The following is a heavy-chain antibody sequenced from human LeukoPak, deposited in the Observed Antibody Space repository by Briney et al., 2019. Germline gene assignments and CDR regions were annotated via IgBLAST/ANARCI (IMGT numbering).Heavy chain of an antibody. J-gene: IGHJ4*02. CDR3: ANEIRPNDY. CDR2: ISASGSAT. D-gene: IGHD4-17*01. V-gene: IGHV3-23*01. CDR1: GFIFSNYG. Sequence: PGGSLRLSCATSGFIFSNYGMNWVRQAPGKGLEWVAAISASGSATSYADSVKGRFTISRDNSKNTLYLQMNSLRAEDTAVYYCANEIRPNDYWGQGTQVTVSS.